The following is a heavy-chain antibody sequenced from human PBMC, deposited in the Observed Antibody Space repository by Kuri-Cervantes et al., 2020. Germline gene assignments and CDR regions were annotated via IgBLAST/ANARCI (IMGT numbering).Heavy chain of an antibody. CDR3: AVGGGFSVGATRDY. J-gene: IGHJ4*02. CDR1: GGTFSSYA. V-gene: IGHV1-69*05. Sequence: SVKVSCKASGGTFSSYAISWVRQGPGQGLEWMGEITPIFGKATYAQKFQGRVTITTDESTSTAYMELSSLRSEDTAVYYCAVGGGFSVGATRDYWGQGTLVTVSS. D-gene: IGHD1-26*01. CDR2: ITPIFGKA.